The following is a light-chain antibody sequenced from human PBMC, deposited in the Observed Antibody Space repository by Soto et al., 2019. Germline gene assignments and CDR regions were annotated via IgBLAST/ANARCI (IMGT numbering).Light chain of an antibody. CDR1: QGIGDT. J-gene: IGKJ4*01. CDR2: DTS. CDR3: HPYNYGPLT. V-gene: IGKV3-15*01. Sequence: RASQGIGDTLAWYQHKPGQTPRLLIYDTSTRATGVPARFSGSRSGPEFTLTINSLRLEYLAFCYCHPYNYGPLTLGGGTKVDI.